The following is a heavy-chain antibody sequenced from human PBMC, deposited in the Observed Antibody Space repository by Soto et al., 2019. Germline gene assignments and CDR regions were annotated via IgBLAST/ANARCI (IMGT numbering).Heavy chain of an antibody. CDR2: ISHDGSNQ. Sequence: QVQLVESGGGVVQPGRSLRLSCVASGFTFSSYGMHWVRQAPGKGLEWVAVISHDGSNQYYAESVKGRFTISRDNSKNTLYLQTNGLRGEDTAVYYCAKVVLPADTIYYYGMDVWGQGTTVTVSS. V-gene: IGHV3-30*18. CDR3: AKVVLPADTIYYYGMDV. CDR1: GFTFSSYG. D-gene: IGHD5-18*01. J-gene: IGHJ6*02.